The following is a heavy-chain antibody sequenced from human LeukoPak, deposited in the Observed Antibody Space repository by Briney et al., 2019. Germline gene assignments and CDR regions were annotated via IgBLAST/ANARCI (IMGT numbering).Heavy chain of an antibody. CDR3: ARWYDSSGYYGRVFDY. CDR1: GFTFSSYS. D-gene: IGHD3-22*01. CDR2: ISSSSSYI. V-gene: IGHV3-21*01. J-gene: IGHJ4*02. Sequence: GGSLRLSCAASGFTFSSYSMNWVRQAPGKGLEWVSSISSSSSYIYYADSVKGRFTISRDNAKNSLYLQMNSLRAEDTAVYYCARWYDSSGYYGRVFDYWGQGTLVTVSS.